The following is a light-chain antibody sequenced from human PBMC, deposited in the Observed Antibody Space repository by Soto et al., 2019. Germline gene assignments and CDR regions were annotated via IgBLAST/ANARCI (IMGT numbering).Light chain of an antibody. V-gene: IGKV1-5*03. CDR3: QQYNSYSWT. CDR1: QSIRSW. Sequence: DIQMTQSPSTRSASVGDRVTITCRASQSIRSWLAWYQQKPGKAPKLLIYKASSLEIGVPSRFSGSGSGTEFTLTISSLQTDDFATYYCQQYNSYSWTFGQGTKVEIK. CDR2: KAS. J-gene: IGKJ1*01.